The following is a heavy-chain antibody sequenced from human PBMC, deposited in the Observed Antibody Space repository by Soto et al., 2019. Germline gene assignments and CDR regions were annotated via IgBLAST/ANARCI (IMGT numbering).Heavy chain of an antibody. V-gene: IGHV3-30-3*01. D-gene: IGHD3-10*01. Sequence: GGSLRLSCAASGFTFSSYAMHWVRQAPGKGLEWVAVISYDGSNKYYADSVKGRFTISRDNSKNTLYLQMNSLRAEDTAVYYCARDLMVRGVTTGYYFDYWGQGTLVTVSS. CDR1: GFTFSSYA. CDR2: ISYDGSNK. CDR3: ARDLMVRGVTTGYYFDY. J-gene: IGHJ4*02.